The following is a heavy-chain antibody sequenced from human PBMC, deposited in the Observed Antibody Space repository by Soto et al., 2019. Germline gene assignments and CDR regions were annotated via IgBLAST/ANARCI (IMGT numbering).Heavy chain of an antibody. CDR2: IYYSGST. D-gene: IGHD3-22*01. J-gene: IGHJ4*02. CDR3: ARGSYYDSSGYYYAFAQYYFDY. Sequence: SETLSLTCTVSGGSISSGGYYWSWIRQHPGKGLEWIGYIYYSGSTYYNPSLKSRVTISVDTSKNQFSLKLSSVTAADTAVYYCARGSYYDSSGYYYAFAQYYFDYWGQGTLVTVAS. V-gene: IGHV4-31*03. CDR1: GGSISSGGYY.